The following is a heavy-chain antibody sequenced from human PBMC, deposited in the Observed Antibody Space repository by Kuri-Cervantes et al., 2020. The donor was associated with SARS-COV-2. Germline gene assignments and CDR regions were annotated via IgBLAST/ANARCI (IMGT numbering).Heavy chain of an antibody. CDR1: GFTFSSYA. J-gene: IGHJ5*02. CDR2: ISGSGGST. V-gene: IGHV3-23*01. D-gene: IGHD6-19*01. Sequence: GESLKISCAASGFTFSSYAMSWVRQAPGKGLEWVSAISGSGGSTYYADSVKGRFTISRDNSKNTLYLQMNSLRAEDTAVYYCAKDRSSGWNLNWFDPWGQGTLVTVSS. CDR3: AKDRSSGWNLNWFDP.